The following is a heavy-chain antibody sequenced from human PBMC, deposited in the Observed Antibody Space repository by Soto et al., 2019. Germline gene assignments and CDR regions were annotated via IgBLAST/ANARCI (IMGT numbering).Heavy chain of an antibody. Sequence: PSETLSLTWTVSGGSISSYYWSWIRQTPGKGLEWIGYIYYSGSTNYNPSLKSRVTISVDTSKNQFSLKLSSVTAADTAVYYCARVGYCTNGVCYTWFDPWGQGTLVTVSS. CDR3: ARVGYCTNGVCYTWFDP. V-gene: IGHV4-59*01. CDR1: GGSISSYY. J-gene: IGHJ5*02. CDR2: IYYSGST. D-gene: IGHD2-8*01.